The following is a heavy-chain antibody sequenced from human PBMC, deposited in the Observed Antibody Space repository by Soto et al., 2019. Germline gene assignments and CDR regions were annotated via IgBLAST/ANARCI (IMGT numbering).Heavy chain of an antibody. V-gene: IGHV3-30-3*01. J-gene: IGHJ1*01. Sequence: LRLSCAASGFTFSSYAMHWVRQAPGKGLEWVAVISYDGSNKYYADSVKGRFTISRDNSKNTLYLQMNSLRAEDTAVYYCARALRGSSGWSGNRLAEYFQHWGQGTLVTVSS. CDR3: ARALRGSSGWSGNRLAEYFQH. D-gene: IGHD6-19*01. CDR2: ISYDGSNK. CDR1: GFTFSSYA.